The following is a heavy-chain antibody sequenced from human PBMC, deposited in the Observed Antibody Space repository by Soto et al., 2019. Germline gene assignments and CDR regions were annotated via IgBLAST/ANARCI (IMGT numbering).Heavy chain of an antibody. CDR3: ARDTTPTYGDYVPPIDY. CDR1: GYTFTSYG. V-gene: IGHV1-18*01. D-gene: IGHD4-17*01. Sequence: QVQLVQSGAEVKKPGASVKVSCKASGYTFTSYGISWVRQAPGQGLEWMGWINAYNGNTNYAQKLQGRVTMTTDTSTSTAYMELRSLRSDDTAVYYCARDTTPTYGDYVPPIDYWGQGTLVTVSS. CDR2: INAYNGNT. J-gene: IGHJ4*02.